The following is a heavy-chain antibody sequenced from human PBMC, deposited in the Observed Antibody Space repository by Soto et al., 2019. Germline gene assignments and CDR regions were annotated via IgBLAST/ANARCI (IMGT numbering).Heavy chain of an antibody. V-gene: IGHV4-59*01. J-gene: IGHJ4*02. CDR3: PRDKITARLDY. Sequence: TSETPSLTCTVSGCSISSYYWSWIRQPPGKGLEWIGYIYYTGITNYNPSLKSRVTISVDTSKNQFSLKLSSVTTADTAVYYCPRDKITARLDYWGQGTLVTDSS. CDR2: IYYTGIT. CDR1: GCSISSYY. D-gene: IGHD3-10*01.